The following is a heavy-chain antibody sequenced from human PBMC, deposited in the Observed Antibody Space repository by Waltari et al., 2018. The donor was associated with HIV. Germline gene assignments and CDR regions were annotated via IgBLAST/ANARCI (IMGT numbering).Heavy chain of an antibody. CDR1: DFNFGAYD. V-gene: IGHV3-49*03. CDR2: IRSKPYGGTR. Sequence: EVHLVESGGGLVPQGRSPRLSCTAFDFNFGAYDVTRILQAPGKGLEWVGFIRSKPYGGTREYAASVKGRFTISRDDSKNIAFLQMDSLKIEDTAVYYCARGVNLRCTGDCYSAYWGQGTLVTVSS. CDR3: ARGVNLRCTGDCYSAY. J-gene: IGHJ4*02. D-gene: IGHD2-21*02.